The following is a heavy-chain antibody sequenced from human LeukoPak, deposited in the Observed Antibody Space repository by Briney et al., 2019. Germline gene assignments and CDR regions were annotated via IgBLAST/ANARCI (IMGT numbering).Heavy chain of an antibody. D-gene: IGHD2-15*01. J-gene: IGHJ3*02. Sequence: GGSLRLSCAASGFTFSSYSMNWVRQAPGKGLEWVSSISSSSSYIYYADSVKGRFTISRDNAKNSLYLQMNSLRAEDTAVYCCARDISRGYCSGGSCSFAFDIWGQGTMVTVSS. V-gene: IGHV3-21*04. CDR2: ISSSSSYI. CDR1: GFTFSSYS. CDR3: ARDISRGYCSGGSCSFAFDI.